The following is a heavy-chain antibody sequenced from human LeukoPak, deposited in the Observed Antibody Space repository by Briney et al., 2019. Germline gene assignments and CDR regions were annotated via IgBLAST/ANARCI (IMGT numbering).Heavy chain of an antibody. CDR3: AKYIAARRHFDY. V-gene: IGHV4-31*03. D-gene: IGHD6-6*01. CDR2: IYYSGST. J-gene: IGHJ4*02. CDR1: GGSISSGGYY. Sequence: TSETLSLTCTVSGGSISSGGYYWSWIRQHPGKGLEWIGYIYYSGSTYYNPSLKSRVTISVDTSKNQFSLKLSSVTAADTAVYYCAKYIAARRHFDYWGQGTLVTVSS.